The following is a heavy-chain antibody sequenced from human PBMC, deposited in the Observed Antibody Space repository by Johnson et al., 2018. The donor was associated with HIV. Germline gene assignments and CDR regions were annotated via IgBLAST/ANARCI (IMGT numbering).Heavy chain of an antibody. CDR3: ARENWNHAGAFDM. Sequence: MQLVESGGGLVQPGGSLRLSCAVSGFTVSTNYMSWVRQTPGKGLEWVSVIYSGGSGGSTYYVDSVKGRFTISRDNSKNTLYLQMNSLRTEDMAVYYCARENWNHAGAFDMWGQGTMVTVSS. D-gene: IGHD1-14*01. CDR2: IYSGGSGGST. CDR1: GFTVSTNY. V-gene: IGHV3-66*02. J-gene: IGHJ3*02.